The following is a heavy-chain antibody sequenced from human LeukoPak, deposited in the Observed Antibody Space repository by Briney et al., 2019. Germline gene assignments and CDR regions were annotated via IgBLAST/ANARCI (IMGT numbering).Heavy chain of an antibody. V-gene: IGHV3-7*01. Sequence: PGGSLRLSCAASGFTFSSYWMSWVRQAPGKGLEWVANIKQDGSEKYYVDSVKGRFTISRDNAKNSLYLQMNSLRAEDTAVYYCARMRFGNSLHTRFDYWGQGMLVTVAS. CDR3: ARMRFGNSLHTRFDY. J-gene: IGHJ4*02. CDR2: IKQDGSEK. D-gene: IGHD3-3*01. CDR1: GFTFSSYW.